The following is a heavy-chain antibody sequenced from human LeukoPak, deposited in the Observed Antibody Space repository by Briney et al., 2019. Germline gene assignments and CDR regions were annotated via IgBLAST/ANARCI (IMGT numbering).Heavy chain of an antibody. Sequence: QSGGSLRLSCAASGFTFSSYAMSWVRQAPGKGLEWVSAISGSGGSTYYADSVKGRFTISRDNAKNSLYLQMSSLRDEDTAVYYCASSKGPLDHWGQGTLVTVSS. V-gene: IGHV3-23*01. CDR1: GFTFSSYA. J-gene: IGHJ4*02. CDR3: ASSKGPLDH. CDR2: ISGSGGST. D-gene: IGHD3-10*01.